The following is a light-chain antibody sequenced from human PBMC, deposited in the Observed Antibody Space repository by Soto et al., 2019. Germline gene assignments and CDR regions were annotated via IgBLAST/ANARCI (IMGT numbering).Light chain of an antibody. CDR2: EVS. V-gene: IGLV2-14*01. J-gene: IGLJ2*01. Sequence: QSVLTQPASVSGSPGQSITISCTETSSDIGNYDFVSWYQQVPGTAPKAMIYEVSSRPSGVSNRFSGSKSGNTASLTISGLQAEDEAYYYCSSYTTSTSFILFGGGTKLTVL. CDR3: SSYTTSTSFIL. CDR1: SSDIGNYDF.